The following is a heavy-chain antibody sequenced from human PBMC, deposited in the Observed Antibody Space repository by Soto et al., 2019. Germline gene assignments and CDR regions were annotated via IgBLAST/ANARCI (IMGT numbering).Heavy chain of an antibody. V-gene: IGHV1-18*01. J-gene: IGHJ6*02. CDR2: ISAFNGHT. Sequence: QVQLVQSGAEVKKPGASVKVSCKASGYSFTSYGIIWVRQAPGQVLEWMGWISAFNGHTSYAQKLQGRVNMTTDTSTTTAYMEVTSIRYDDTAVDYCARLPALYAYGMAGWGQGTTVTVSS. CDR1: GYSFTSYG. D-gene: IGHD2-8*01. CDR3: ARLPALYAYGMAG.